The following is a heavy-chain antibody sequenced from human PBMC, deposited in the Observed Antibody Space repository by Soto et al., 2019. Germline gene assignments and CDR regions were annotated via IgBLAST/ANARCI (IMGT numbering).Heavy chain of an antibody. J-gene: IGHJ6*02. V-gene: IGHV3-11*05. Sequence: QVQLVESGGGLVKPGGSLRLSCAASGFTFSDYYMSWIRQAPGKGLEWVSYISSSSSYTNYADSVKGRFTISRDNAKNSLYLQMNSLRAEDTAVYYCARDLRQWLVRGERGYYYGMDVWGQGTTVTVSS. D-gene: IGHD6-19*01. CDR1: GFTFSDYY. CDR3: ARDLRQWLVRGERGYYYGMDV. CDR2: ISSSSSYT.